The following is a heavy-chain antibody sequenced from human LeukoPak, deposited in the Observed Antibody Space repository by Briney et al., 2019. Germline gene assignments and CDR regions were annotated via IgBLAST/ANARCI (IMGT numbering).Heavy chain of an antibody. J-gene: IGHJ4*02. CDR3: AKEAVAAAGPFDY. V-gene: IGHV3-23*01. CDR2: ISGSGGSI. Sequence: GGSLRLSCAASGFTFSSYAMSCVPQAPGGGLEWGSSISGSGGSIYYADSVKGRFTISRDNSKSTLYLQMNSLRAEDTAIYYCAKEAVAAAGPFDYWGQGTLVTVSS. CDR1: GFTFSSYA. D-gene: IGHD6-13*01.